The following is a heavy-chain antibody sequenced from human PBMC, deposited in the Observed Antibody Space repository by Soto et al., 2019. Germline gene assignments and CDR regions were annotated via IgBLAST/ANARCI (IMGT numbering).Heavy chain of an antibody. CDR3: ARDRGEYYDILTGYLQYNWFDP. V-gene: IGHV4-4*02. CDR2: IYHRGST. J-gene: IGHJ5*02. CDR1: GGSISSRNW. D-gene: IGHD3-9*01. Sequence: SETLSLTCAVPGGSISSRNWWSWVRHSPGKGLEWIGEIYHRGSTNYNPSLKSRVTISVDKSKNQFSLKLSSVTAADTAVYYCARDRGEYYDILTGYLQYNWFDPWGQGTLVT.